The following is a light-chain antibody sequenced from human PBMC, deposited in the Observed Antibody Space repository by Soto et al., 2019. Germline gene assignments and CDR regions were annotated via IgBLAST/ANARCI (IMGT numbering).Light chain of an antibody. Sequence: EIVLTQSPGTLSLSPGERATLSCRASQSVSRSYLAWYQQKPGQAPRLLIYGASSRATGIPDRFSVSGSGTDFTPTISSLGPEDFAVYYCQQYGSSPPCTFGQGTKVEIK. V-gene: IGKV3-20*01. CDR1: QSVSRSY. CDR3: QQYGSSPPCT. CDR2: GAS. J-gene: IGKJ1*01.